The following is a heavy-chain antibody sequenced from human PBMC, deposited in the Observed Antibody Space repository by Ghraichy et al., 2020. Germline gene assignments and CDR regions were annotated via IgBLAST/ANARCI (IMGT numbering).Heavy chain of an antibody. J-gene: IGHJ4*02. CDR3: ARTYSSSHVAFDY. CDR2: IYYSGST. Sequence: SETLSLTCTVSGGSISSGGYYWSWIRQHPGKGLEWIGYIYYSGSTYYNPSLKSRVTISVDTSKNQFSLKLSSVTAADTAVYYCARTYSSSHVAFDYWGQGTLVTVSS. CDR1: GGSISSGGYY. V-gene: IGHV4-31*03. D-gene: IGHD6-13*01.